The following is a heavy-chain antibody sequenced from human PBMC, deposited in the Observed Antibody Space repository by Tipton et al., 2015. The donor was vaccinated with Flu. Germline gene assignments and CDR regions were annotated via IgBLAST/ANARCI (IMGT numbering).Heavy chain of an antibody. V-gene: IGHV4-31*03. J-gene: IGHJ4*02. Sequence: TLSLTCTVSGGSISCGGYYWSWIRQHPGKGLEWIGYIYYSGSTHYNPSLKSRVTISVDTSKNHFSLKLSSVTAADTAVYYCASYSSSYFDYWGQGTLVTVSS. CDR1: GGSISCGGYY. D-gene: IGHD6-6*01. CDR2: IYYSGST. CDR3: ASYSSSYFDY.